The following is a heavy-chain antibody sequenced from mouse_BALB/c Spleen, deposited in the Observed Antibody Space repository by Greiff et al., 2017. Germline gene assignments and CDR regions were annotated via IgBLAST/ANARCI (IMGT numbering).Heavy chain of an antibody. J-gene: IGHJ2*01. CDR1: GYAFTNYL. CDR3: AREDGYYDYFDY. Sequence: VQLQQSGAELVRPGTSVKVSCKASGYAFTNYLIEWVKQRPGQGLEWIGVINPGSGGTNYNEKFKGKATLTADKSSSTAYMQLSSLTSDDSAVYFCAREDGYYDYFDYWGQGTTLTVSS. CDR2: INPGSGGT. V-gene: IGHV1-54*01. D-gene: IGHD2-3*01.